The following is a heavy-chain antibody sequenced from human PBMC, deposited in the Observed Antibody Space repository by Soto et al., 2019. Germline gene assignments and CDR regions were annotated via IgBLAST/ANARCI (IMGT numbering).Heavy chain of an antibody. CDR1: GGSFSGYY. V-gene: IGHV4-34*11. CDR2: IYYSGGT. J-gene: IGHJ5*02. CDR3: ARHTSGCSSTSCYAVWFDP. D-gene: IGHD2-2*01. Sequence: QVQLQQWGAGLLKPSETLSLTCAVYGGSFSGYYWSWIRQPPGKGLEWIGYIYYSGGTNYNPSLKSRVTISVDTSKNQFSLKLSSVTAADTAVYYCARHTSGCSSTSCYAVWFDPWGQGTLVTVSS.